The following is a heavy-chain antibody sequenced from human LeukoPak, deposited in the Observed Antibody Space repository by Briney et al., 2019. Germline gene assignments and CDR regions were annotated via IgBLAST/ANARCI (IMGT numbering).Heavy chain of an antibody. CDR2: IYSGGST. Sequence: PGGSLRLSCAASGFTVSSNHMSWVRQAPGKGLEWVSVIYSGGSTYYADSVKGRFTIFRDNSKNTLYLQMNSLRAEDTAVYYCARLQYPNTADRDAFDIWGQGTLVTVSS. CDR3: ARLQYPNTADRDAFDI. V-gene: IGHV3-66*02. J-gene: IGHJ3*02. D-gene: IGHD4-11*01. CDR1: GFTVSSNH.